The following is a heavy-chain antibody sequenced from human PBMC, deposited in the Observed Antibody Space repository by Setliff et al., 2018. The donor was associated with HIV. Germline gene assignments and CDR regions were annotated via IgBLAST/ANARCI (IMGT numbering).Heavy chain of an antibody. V-gene: IGHV1-46*01. CDR2: IHPSGGST. J-gene: IGHJ5*02. D-gene: IGHD2-15*01. Sequence: ASVKVSCKASGYTFTSYYIHWVRQAPGQGLEWMGVIHPSGGSTSYAQSFQDRVTMTRGTSTSTVHMELSSLRSEDTAVYYCARVRYCSGGSCYGGEYWFDPWGQGTLVTVSS. CDR1: GYTFTSYY. CDR3: ARVRYCSGGSCYGGEYWFDP.